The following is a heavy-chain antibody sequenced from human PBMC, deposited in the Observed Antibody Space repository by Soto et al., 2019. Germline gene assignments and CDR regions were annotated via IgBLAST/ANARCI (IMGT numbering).Heavy chain of an antibody. D-gene: IGHD2-21*02. J-gene: IGHJ4*02. CDR3: ARQVYPVVTPIDY. V-gene: IGHV3-48*02. CDR1: GFTFSNFP. CDR2: ISGASNYI. Sequence: GGSLRLSCAASGFTFSNFPMTWVRQAPGKGLEWVSYISGASNYIYYADSVKGRFTISRDNAKNSVSLQMNSLRDEDTAVYYCARQVYPVVTPIDYWDQGTLVTVSS.